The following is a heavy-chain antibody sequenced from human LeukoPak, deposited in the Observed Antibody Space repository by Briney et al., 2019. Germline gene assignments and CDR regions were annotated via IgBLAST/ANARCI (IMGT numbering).Heavy chain of an antibody. CDR2: INPNSGGT. Sequence: ASVKVSCKAPGYTFTSYYMHWVRQAPGQGLEWMGRINPNSGGTNYAQKFQGRVTMTRDTSISTAYMELSRLRSDDTAVYYCARGGDSSSWRFDPWGQGTLVTVSS. CDR1: GYTFTSYY. D-gene: IGHD6-13*01. J-gene: IGHJ5*02. V-gene: IGHV1-2*06. CDR3: ARGGDSSSWRFDP.